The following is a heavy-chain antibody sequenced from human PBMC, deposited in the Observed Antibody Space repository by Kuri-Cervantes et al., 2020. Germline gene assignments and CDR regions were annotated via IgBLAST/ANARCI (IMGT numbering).Heavy chain of an antibody. CDR2: ISYDGSNK. CDR1: GFTFSSYA. V-gene: IGHV3-30-3*01. CDR3: TTDEVVVVPAAISGDAFDI. Sequence: GESLKISCAASGFTFSSYAMHWVRQAPGKGLEWVAVISYDGSNKYYADSVKGRFTISRDNSKNTLYLQMNSLRAEDTAVYYCTTDEVVVVPAAISGDAFDIWGQGTMVTVSS. J-gene: IGHJ3*02. D-gene: IGHD2-2*01.